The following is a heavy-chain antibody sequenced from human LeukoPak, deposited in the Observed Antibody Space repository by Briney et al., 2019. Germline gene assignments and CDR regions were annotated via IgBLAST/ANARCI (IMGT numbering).Heavy chain of an antibody. CDR2: ISGSGGST. CDR3: AKLSRELPVDY. D-gene: IGHD1-26*01. V-gene: IGHV3-23*01. J-gene: IGHJ4*02. CDR1: GGTFSSYA. Sequence: ASVKVSCKASGGTFSSYAMSWVRQAPGKGLEWVSAISGSGGSTYYADSVKGRFTISRDNSKNTLYLQMNSLRAEDTAVYYCAKLSRELPVDYWGQGTLVTVSS.